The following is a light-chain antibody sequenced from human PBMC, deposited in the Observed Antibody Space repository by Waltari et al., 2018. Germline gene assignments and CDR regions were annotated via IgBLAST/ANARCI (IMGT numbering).Light chain of an antibody. CDR1: QDIANQ. V-gene: IGKV1-6*01. CDR3: QQGYDLPIT. Sequence: IQMTQSPSSLSASVGGTVTITCQASQDIANQLNWYQQRPGKAPKLLIARASSLRDGIPSRFSGSGSGTDFTLTINSLQAEDFATYYCQQGYDLPITFGGGTKVEIK. CDR2: RAS. J-gene: IGKJ4*01.